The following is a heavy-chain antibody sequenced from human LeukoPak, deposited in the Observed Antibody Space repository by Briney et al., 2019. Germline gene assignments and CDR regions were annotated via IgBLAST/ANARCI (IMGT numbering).Heavy chain of an antibody. V-gene: IGHV3-74*01. CDR1: GNYL. CDR2: MSSDSTRS. CDR3: AAGPSSNGHQLPY. J-gene: IGHJ4*02. D-gene: IGHD4-11*01. Sequence: GGSLRLSCAASGNYLMHWVRQAPGKGLVWVSRMSSDSTRSSHADSVKGRFTISRDNAKKMVYLQMNSLRVEDSAVYYCAAGPSSNGHQLPYWGQGTLVTVSS.